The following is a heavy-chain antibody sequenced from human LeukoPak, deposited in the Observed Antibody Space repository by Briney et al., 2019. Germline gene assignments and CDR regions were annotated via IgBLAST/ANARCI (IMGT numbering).Heavy chain of an antibody. CDR3: ARDLYGDFFDY. J-gene: IGHJ4*02. D-gene: IGHD4-17*01. CDR2: IYPSGST. V-gene: IGHV4-4*07. Sequence: SSETLSLTCSVSGGSISTYYWSWIRQPAGKGLEWIGRIYPSGSTNYNPSLKSRVTMSVDTSKNQFSPKLSSVTAADTAVYYCARDLYGDFFDYWGQGTLVTVSS. CDR1: GGSISTYY.